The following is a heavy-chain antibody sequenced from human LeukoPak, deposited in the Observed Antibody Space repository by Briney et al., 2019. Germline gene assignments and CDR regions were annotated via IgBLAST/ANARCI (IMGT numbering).Heavy chain of an antibody. Sequence: PSQTLSLTCAVSGGSISSGGYSWSWIRQPPGKGLEWIGYIYHSGSTYYNPSLKSRVTISVDRSKNQFSLKLSSVTAADTAVYYCARGELYYLDYWGQGTLVTVSS. CDR3: ARGELYYLDY. CDR2: IYHSGST. V-gene: IGHV4-30-2*01. CDR1: GGSISSGGYS. D-gene: IGHD1-7*01. J-gene: IGHJ4*02.